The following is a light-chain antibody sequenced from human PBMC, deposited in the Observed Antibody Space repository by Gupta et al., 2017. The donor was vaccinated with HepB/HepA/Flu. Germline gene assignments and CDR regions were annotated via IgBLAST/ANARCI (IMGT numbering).Light chain of an antibody. CDR3: QKDDSVPLT. V-gene: IGKV1-27*01. CDR2: AAT. Sequence: DIQMTQSPSPLSVSVGDRVTITCRASQDISNYLAWYQQKPGKIPKLLIYAATTLQSGVPSRFSGSVSGTDFTLTISSLQPDDVATYYCQKDDSVPLTFGHGTIVEI. J-gene: IGKJ3*01. CDR1: QDISNY.